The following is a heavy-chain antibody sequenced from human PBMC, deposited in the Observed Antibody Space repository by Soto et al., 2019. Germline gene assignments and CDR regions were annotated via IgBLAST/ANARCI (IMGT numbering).Heavy chain of an antibody. D-gene: IGHD1-1*01. CDR2: ISPTGGTT. Sequence: PGGSLRLSCSASGFTFSTSPMHWVRQAPGKGLEYVSAISPTGGTTYYADSLKGRFTTSRDNSKSTVYLHMSSLRTEDTAVYYCGRKEVSGPIDYWGQGTLVTVS. CDR3: GRKEVSGPIDY. CDR1: GFTFSTSP. V-gene: IGHV3-64D*06. J-gene: IGHJ4*02.